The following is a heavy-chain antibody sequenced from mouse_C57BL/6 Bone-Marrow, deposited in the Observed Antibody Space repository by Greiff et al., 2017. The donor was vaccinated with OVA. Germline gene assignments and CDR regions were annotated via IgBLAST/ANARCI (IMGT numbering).Heavy chain of an antibody. Sequence: EVMLVESGGGLVQPGGSLKLSCAASGFTFSDYYMYWVRQTPEKSLEWVAYISNGGGSTYYPDTVKGRFTISRDNAKNTLYLQMSRLKSEDTAMYYCANSNLYSLYAMDDWGQGTSVTVSS. D-gene: IGHD2-12*01. CDR2: ISNGGGST. CDR1: GFTFSDYY. J-gene: IGHJ4*01. V-gene: IGHV5-12*01. CDR3: ANSNLYSLYAMDD.